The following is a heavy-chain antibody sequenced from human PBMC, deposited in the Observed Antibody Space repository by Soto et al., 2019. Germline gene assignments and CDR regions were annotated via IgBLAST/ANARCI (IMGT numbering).Heavy chain of an antibody. CDR2: INHSGST. CDR3: ARSLPYYDFWSFYYKVEQEVYYIDV. V-gene: IGHV4-34*01. CDR1: GGSFSGYY. Sequence: PSETLSLTCAVYGGSFSGYYWSWIRQPPGKGLEWIGEINHSGSTNYNPSLKSRVTISVDTSKNQFSLKLSSVTAADTAVYYCARSLPYYDFWSFYYKVEQEVYYIDVWGKGTTVTGSS. D-gene: IGHD3-3*01. J-gene: IGHJ6*03.